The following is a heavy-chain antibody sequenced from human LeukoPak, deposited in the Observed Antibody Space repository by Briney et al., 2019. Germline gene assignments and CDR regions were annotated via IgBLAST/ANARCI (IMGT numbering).Heavy chain of an antibody. D-gene: IGHD6-13*01. CDR3: ANHDSSSWTPLDY. CDR1: GFTVSSNY. CDR2: IYAGGNT. Sequence: GGSLRLSCAASGFTVSSNYMSWLRQAPGKGLEWVSVIYAGGNTYYADSVKGRFTISRDNSKNTLFLQMNSLRAEDTAVYYCANHDSSSWTPLDYWGQGTLVTVSS. J-gene: IGHJ4*02. V-gene: IGHV3-66*01.